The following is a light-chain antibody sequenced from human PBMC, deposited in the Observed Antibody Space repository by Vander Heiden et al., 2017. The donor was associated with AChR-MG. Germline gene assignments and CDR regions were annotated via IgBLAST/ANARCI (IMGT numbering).Light chain of an antibody. CDR2: DVT. CDR3: SSYTNSSTLV. J-gene: IGLJ3*02. V-gene: IGLV2-14*03. CDR1: SGDIGTYNY. Sequence: QSALTQPASVSGSPGQSITISCTGTSGDIGTYNYVSWYHKHPGKAPKLMIYDVTKRPSGVSNRFSGSKSGNTASLTISGLQPEDEATYFCSSYTNSSTLVFGGGTKLTLL.